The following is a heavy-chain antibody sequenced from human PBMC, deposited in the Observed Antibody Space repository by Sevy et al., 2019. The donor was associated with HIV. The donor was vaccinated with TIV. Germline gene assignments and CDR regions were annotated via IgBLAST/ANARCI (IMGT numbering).Heavy chain of an antibody. CDR3: ARGSTSWYDY. D-gene: IGHD2-8*01. V-gene: IGHV1-18*01. CDR1: GYTFTTYN. Sequence: ASVKVSCKASGYTFTTYNIVWVRQAPGQGLEWLAWMSPYNGNKNYAQRVQGRVTMTPDTFTDTAFLELRSLEFDDTATYYCARGSTSWYDYWGQGTLVTVSS. J-gene: IGHJ4*02. CDR2: MSPYNGNK.